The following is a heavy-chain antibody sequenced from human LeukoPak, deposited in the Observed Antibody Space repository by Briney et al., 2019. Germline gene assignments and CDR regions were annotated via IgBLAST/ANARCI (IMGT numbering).Heavy chain of an antibody. CDR2: ISGSGAST. CDR3: AKEKLRFYYFDY. V-gene: IGHV3-23*01. J-gene: IGHJ4*02. Sequence: GGTLRLSCAASGFTFSNYGLSWVRQAPGKGLEWISAISGSGASTYYADSVKGRFTISRDNSKNTLYLQMNSLRAEDTAVYYCAKEKLRFYYFDYWGQGTLVTVSS. D-gene: IGHD3-3*01. CDR1: GFTFSNYG.